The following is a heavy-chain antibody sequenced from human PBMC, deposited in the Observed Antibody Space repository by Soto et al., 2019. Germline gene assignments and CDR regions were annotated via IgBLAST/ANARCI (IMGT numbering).Heavy chain of an antibody. V-gene: IGHV3-23*01. CDR3: AKDLGLEDRLLVDSSDYYGMDV. D-gene: IGHD3-22*01. Sequence: PGGSLRLSCAASGFTFSSYAMSWVRQAPGKGLEWVSAISGSGGSTYYADSVKGRFTISRDNSKNTLYLQMNSLRAEDTVVYYCAKDLGLEDRLLVDSSDYYGMDVWGQGTTVTVSS. CDR1: GFTFSSYA. CDR2: ISGSGGST. J-gene: IGHJ6*02.